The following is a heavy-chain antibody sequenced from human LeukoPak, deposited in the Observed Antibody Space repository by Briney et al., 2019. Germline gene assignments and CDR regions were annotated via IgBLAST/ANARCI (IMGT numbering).Heavy chain of an antibody. J-gene: IGHJ4*02. CDR2: ISSSSSYI. CDR1: GFTFSSYS. V-gene: IGHV3-21*01. D-gene: IGHD3-3*01. Sequence: GGSLRLSCAASGFTFSSYSMNWVRQAPGKGLEWVSSISSSSSYIYYADSVKGRFTISRDNAKNSLYLQMNSLRAEDTAVYYCARSRITIFGVVIIDYWGQGTLVTVSS. CDR3: ARSRITIFGVVIIDY.